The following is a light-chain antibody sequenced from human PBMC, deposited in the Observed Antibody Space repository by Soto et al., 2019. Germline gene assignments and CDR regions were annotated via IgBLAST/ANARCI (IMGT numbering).Light chain of an antibody. Sequence: EIGMTQSPATLSVSPGERATLSCRASESVGSNLAWYQQKPGQAPRLLIHGASKRATGIPARFSGSGSGTEFALTISSLQSEDFAVYYCQQYYKWPPETFGQGTKVEIK. CDR2: GAS. V-gene: IGKV3-15*01. CDR3: QQYYKWPPET. CDR1: ESVGSN. J-gene: IGKJ2*01.